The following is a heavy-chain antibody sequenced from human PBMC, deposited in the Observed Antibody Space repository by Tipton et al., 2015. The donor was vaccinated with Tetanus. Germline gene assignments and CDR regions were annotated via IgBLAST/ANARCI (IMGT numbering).Heavy chain of an antibody. CDR1: GGAFSGYL. CDR2: INQSGST. Sequence: TLSLTCAVSGGAFSGYLWSWIRQSPGKGLEWIGEINQSGSTIYNPSLKSRVTIAVDTFKRQFSMTLTSATAADTAVYYCARAGFEGSSSSGYFDHWGLGVLVTVFS. J-gene: IGHJ4*02. V-gene: IGHV4-34*01. D-gene: IGHD2-2*01. CDR3: ARAGFEGSSSSGYFDH.